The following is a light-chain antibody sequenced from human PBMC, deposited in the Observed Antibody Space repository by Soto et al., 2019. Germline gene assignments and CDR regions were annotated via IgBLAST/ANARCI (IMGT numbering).Light chain of an antibody. CDR1: QSVSSNY. CDR2: GAS. J-gene: IGKJ1*01. V-gene: IGKV3-20*01. Sequence: EIVLTQSPGTLSSSPGERITLSCRASQSVSSNYLAWYQQKPGQAPRLLIYGASTRATGIPARFSGSGSGTDFTLTISSLEPEDFAVYYCQQYNNWWTFGQGTKVDIK. CDR3: QQYNNWWT.